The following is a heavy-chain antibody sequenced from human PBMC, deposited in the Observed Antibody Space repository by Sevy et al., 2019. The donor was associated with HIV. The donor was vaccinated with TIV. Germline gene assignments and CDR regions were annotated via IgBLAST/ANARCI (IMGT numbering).Heavy chain of an antibody. CDR3: AKDLYFWSGYGGYYYYYGMDV. Sequence: GGSLRLSCAASGFTFSSYAMSWVRQAPWKGLEWVSAISGSGGSTYYADSVKGRFTISRDNSKNTLYLQMNSLRAEDTAVYYCAKDLYFWSGYGGYYYYYGMDVWGQGTTVTVSS. CDR2: ISGSGGST. J-gene: IGHJ6*02. CDR1: GFTFSSYA. V-gene: IGHV3-23*01. D-gene: IGHD3-3*01.